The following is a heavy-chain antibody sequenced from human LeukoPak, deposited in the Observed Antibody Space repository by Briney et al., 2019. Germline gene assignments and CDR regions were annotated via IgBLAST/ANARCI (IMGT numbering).Heavy chain of an antibody. CDR1: GGSMSNYY. D-gene: IGHD6-13*01. V-gene: IGHV4-59*01. J-gene: IGHJ3*02. CDR2: IYYSGST. CDR3: AREVVAAAGTDAFDI. Sequence: SETLSLTCTVSGGSMSNYYWTWIRQPPGKGLEWIGYIYYSGSTNYNPSLKSRVTISVDTSKNQFSLKLSSVTAADTAVYYCAREVVAAAGTDAFDIWGQGTMVTVSS.